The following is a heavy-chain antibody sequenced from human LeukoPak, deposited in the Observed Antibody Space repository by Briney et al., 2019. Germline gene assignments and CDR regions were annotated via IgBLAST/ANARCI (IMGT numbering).Heavy chain of an antibody. CDR3: ARNWFDP. CDR1: GFTVSSDY. J-gene: IGHJ5*02. CDR2: IYSGGST. V-gene: IGHV3-53*05. Sequence: GGSLRLSCAASGFTVSSDYMSWVRQAPGKGLEWVSVIYSGGSTYYADSVKGRFTTSGDKSKNTVYLQMNSLRFEDTAMYYCARNWFDPWGQGTLVTVSS.